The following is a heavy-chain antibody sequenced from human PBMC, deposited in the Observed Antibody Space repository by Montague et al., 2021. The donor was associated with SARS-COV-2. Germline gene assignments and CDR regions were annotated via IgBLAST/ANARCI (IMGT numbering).Heavy chain of an antibody. V-gene: IGHV4-39*01. D-gene: IGHD6-19*01. Sequence: SETLSLTCTVSGGSISSSSYYWGWLHQPPGKGLEWIGSIYYSGSTYYNPSLKSRVTISVDTSKNQFSLKLSSVTAADTAVYYCARQENSSGWFKPDAFDIWGQGTMVTVSS. J-gene: IGHJ3*02. CDR2: IYYSGST. CDR1: GGSISSSSYY. CDR3: ARQENSSGWFKPDAFDI.